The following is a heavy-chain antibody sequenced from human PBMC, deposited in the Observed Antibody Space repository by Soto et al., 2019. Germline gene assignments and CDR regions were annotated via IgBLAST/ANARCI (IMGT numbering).Heavy chain of an antibody. CDR3: ARVPDY. CDR2: IYHRGST. CDR1: GGSISSGGYS. V-gene: IGHV4-30-2*01. Sequence: QLQLQESGSGLVKPSQTLSLTCAVSGGSISSGGYSWSWIRQPPGKGLEWIGYIYHRGSTYYNPYLKSRVTLSVDTSKNQFSMKLSSVTAADTAVYYRARVPDYWGQGTLVTVSS. J-gene: IGHJ4*02.